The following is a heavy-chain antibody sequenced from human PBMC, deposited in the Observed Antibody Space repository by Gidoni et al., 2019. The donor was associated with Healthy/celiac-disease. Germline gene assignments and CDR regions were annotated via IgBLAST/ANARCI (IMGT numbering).Heavy chain of an antibody. V-gene: IGHV3-23*01. CDR2: ITGSGGST. CDR3: AKDPPLSIAARRVGY. D-gene: IGHD6-6*01. J-gene: IGHJ4*02. Sequence: EVQLLESGGGLVQPGGSLRRFCTASGFTFSSFSSYAMSWVRQAPGKWLEWVSAITGSGGSTYYADSVKGRFTISRDNSKNTLYLQMNSLRADDTAVYYCAKDPPLSIAARRVGYWGQGTLVTVSS. CDR1: GFTFSSFSSYA.